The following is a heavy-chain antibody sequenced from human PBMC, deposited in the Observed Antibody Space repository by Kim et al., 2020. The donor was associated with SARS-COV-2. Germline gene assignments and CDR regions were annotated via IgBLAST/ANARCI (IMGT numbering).Heavy chain of an antibody. J-gene: IGHJ4*02. D-gene: IGHD5-18*01. CDR3: AKVMDTAMGPFDY. Sequence: YADSGKGRFTISRDNSKNTLYLQMNSLRAEDTAVYYCAKVMDTAMGPFDYWGQGTLVTVSS. V-gene: IGHV3-23*01.